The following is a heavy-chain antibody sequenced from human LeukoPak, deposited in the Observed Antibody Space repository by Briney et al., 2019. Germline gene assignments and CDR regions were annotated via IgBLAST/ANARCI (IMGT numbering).Heavy chain of an antibody. CDR1: GFTFSSYS. CDR2: ISSSSSYI. Sequence: GGSLRLSCAASGFTFSSYSMNWVRQAPGKGLEWVSSISSSSSYIYYADSVKGRFTISRGNAKNSLYLQMNSLRAEDAAVYYCARVYDYGDPEYFQHWGQGTLVTVSS. V-gene: IGHV3-21*01. CDR3: ARVYDYGDPEYFQH. D-gene: IGHD4-17*01. J-gene: IGHJ1*01.